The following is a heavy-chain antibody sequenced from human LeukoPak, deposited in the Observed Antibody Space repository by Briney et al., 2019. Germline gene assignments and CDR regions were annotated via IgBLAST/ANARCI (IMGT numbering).Heavy chain of an antibody. Sequence: GGSLTLSCGASGFTFSTYAMSWVRQAPGKGLEWVSSMSGSGGRINYADSVRGRFTISRDNSRNTLYLQMNSLRVEDTAVYFCAKDSVLGSGSFYGVYFDYWGQGTLVTVSS. CDR1: GFTFSTYA. V-gene: IGHV3-23*01. CDR2: MSGSGGRI. D-gene: IGHD3-10*01. J-gene: IGHJ4*02. CDR3: AKDSVLGSGSFYGVYFDY.